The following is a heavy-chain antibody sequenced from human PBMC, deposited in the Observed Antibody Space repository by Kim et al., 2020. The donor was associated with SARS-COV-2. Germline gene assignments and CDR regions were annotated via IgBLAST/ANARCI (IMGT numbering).Heavy chain of an antibody. CDR3: ARGGYCSGSSCYNNDAFDI. J-gene: IGHJ3*02. CDR1: GASISSGGYS. V-gene: IGHV4-30-2*01. CDR2: IYHSGST. Sequence: SETLSLTCAVSGASISSGGYSWSWIRQPPGQGLEWIGYIYHSGSTFYNPSLKSRVAISVDTSKNQFSLKLTSVTAADTAMYYCARGGYCSGSSCYNNDAFDIWGQGTMVTVSS. D-gene: IGHD2-15*01.